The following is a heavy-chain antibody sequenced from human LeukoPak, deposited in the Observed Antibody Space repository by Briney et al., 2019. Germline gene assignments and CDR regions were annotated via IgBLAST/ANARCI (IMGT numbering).Heavy chain of an antibody. Sequence: GESLRLSCAASGFTFSSYEMNWVRQAPGKGLEWVSYISSSGSTIYYADSVKGRFTISRDNAKNSLYLQMNSLRAEDTAVYYCARAPRHYYDSSGYVDYWGQGTLVTVSS. CDR1: GFTFSSYE. D-gene: IGHD3-22*01. J-gene: IGHJ4*02. CDR3: ARAPRHYYDSSGYVDY. V-gene: IGHV3-48*03. CDR2: ISSSGSTI.